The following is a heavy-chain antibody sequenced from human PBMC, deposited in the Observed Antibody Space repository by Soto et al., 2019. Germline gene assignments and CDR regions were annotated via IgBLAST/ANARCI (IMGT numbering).Heavy chain of an antibody. CDR3: ARGRYGDY. D-gene: IGHD1-1*01. V-gene: IGHV1-18*01. Sequence: QVHLVQSGAEVKKPGASVKVSCQGSGYAFTTYGITWVRQAPGQGLEWKGWISAHNGNTNYAQKLQGRVTVTRDTSTSTAYMELRSLRYDVTSVYYCARGRYGDYWGQGALVTVSS. CDR2: ISAHNGNT. CDR1: GYAFTTYG. J-gene: IGHJ4*02.